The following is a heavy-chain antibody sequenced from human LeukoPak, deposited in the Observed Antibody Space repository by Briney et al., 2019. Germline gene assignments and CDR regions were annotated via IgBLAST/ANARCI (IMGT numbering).Heavy chain of an antibody. J-gene: IGHJ4*02. CDR2: ISSSGGNV. D-gene: IGHD3-22*01. V-gene: IGHV3-11*04. CDR1: GFTFSDFY. Sequence: GGSLRLSCAASGFTFSDFYMNWIRQAPGEGLEWISYISSSGGNVNYADSVQGRFTISRDNAKKSLYLQMNSLRADDTAVYYCARDRSEDDSSGYIHRDFNYWGQGTLVVVSS. CDR3: ARDRSEDDSSGYIHRDFNY.